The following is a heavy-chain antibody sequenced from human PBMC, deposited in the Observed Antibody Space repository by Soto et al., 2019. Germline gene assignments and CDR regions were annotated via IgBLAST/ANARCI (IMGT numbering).Heavy chain of an antibody. J-gene: IGHJ4*02. Sequence: PGESLKISCKGSGYSFTNYWIGWVRQMPGKGLEWMGIIYPGDSDTRYSPSFQGQVTISADKSIQTAYLQWGSLKASDSALYYCSAGHYGSLPGGLDVWGQGTQVTVSS. V-gene: IGHV5-51*01. D-gene: IGHD2-15*01. CDR1: GYSFTNYW. CDR2: IYPGDSDT. CDR3: SAGHYGSLPGGLDV.